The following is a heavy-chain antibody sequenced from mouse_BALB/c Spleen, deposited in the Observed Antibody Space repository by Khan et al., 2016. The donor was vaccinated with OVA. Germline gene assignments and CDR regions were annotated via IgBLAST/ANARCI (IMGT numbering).Heavy chain of an antibody. CDR1: GFTFSSYA. V-gene: IGHV5-6-5*01. Sequence: EVELVESGGGLVKPGGSLKLSCAASGFTFSSYAMSWVRQTPEKRLEWVASISSGGSTYYPDSVKGRFTISRDNARNILYLQMSSLRSEDTAMYYCARADYYGSSYGAYWGQGTLVTVSA. CDR3: ARADYYGSSYGAY. D-gene: IGHD1-1*01. J-gene: IGHJ3*01. CDR2: ISSGGST.